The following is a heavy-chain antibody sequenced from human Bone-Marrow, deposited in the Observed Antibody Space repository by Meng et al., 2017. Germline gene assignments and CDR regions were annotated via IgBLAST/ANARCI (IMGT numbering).Heavy chain of an antibody. V-gene: IGHV3-53*01. J-gene: IGHJ4*02. CDR3: ARGPLGIVVLDY. Sequence: GESLKISCAVSGFSVSSNYMTWVHQAPGKGLEWVSVVYTGGSTYYADSVNGRFTISRDDSKNTLYLQMNSLKVEDTAVYYCARGPLGIVVLDYWGQGTLVTVSS. D-gene: IGHD7-27*01. CDR2: VYTGGST. CDR1: GFSVSSNY.